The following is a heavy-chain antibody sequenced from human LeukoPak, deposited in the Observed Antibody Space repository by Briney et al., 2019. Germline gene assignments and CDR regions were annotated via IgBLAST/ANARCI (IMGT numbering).Heavy chain of an antibody. D-gene: IGHD3-16*01. CDR3: VDTKTSTLEINDYPYYYDYYYMDV. V-gene: IGHV3-48*01. CDR1: GFSFSDYN. Sequence: GGSLRLSCAASGFSFSDYNMNWVRQAPGKGLEWVSYISSSSSTIYYADSVKGRFTISRDNAKNSLYLQMSSLRAEDTAVYYCVDTKTSTLEINDYPYYYDYYYMDVWGKGTTVTVSS. CDR2: ISSSSSTI. J-gene: IGHJ6*03.